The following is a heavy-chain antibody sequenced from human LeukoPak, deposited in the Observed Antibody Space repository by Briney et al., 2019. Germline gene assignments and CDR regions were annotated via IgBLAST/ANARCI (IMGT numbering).Heavy chain of an antibody. CDR3: ARVVYSSSSTFDI. D-gene: IGHD6-6*01. Sequence: PSETLSLTCTVSGGSISSGSYYWSWIRQPAGKGLEWIGRIYTSGSTNYNPSLKSRVTISVDTSKNQFSLKLSSVTAADTAVYYCARVVYSSSSTFDIWGQGTMVTVSS. CDR1: GGSISSGSYY. V-gene: IGHV4-61*02. J-gene: IGHJ3*02. CDR2: IYTSGST.